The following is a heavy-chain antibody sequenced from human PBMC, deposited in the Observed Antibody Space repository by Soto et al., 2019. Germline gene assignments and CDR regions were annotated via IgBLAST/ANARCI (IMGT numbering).Heavy chain of an antibody. CDR3: ARGSENSDFCSGYYLNWFDT. Sequence: SETLSLTCAVYGGSFSGYYWSWIRQPPGKGLEWIGEINHSGSTNYNPSLKSRVTISVDTSKNQFSLKLSSVTAADTAVYYCARGSENSDFCSGYYLNWFDTWGQGTLVTVSS. CDR1: GGSFSGYY. V-gene: IGHV4-34*01. J-gene: IGHJ5*02. CDR2: INHSGST. D-gene: IGHD3-3*01.